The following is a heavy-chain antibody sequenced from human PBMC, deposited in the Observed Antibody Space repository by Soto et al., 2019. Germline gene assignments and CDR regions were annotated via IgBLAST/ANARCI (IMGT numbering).Heavy chain of an antibody. Sequence: ASVKVSCKASGYTFTSYAMHWVRQAPGQRLEWMGWINAGNGNTKYSQKFQGRVTITRDTSASTAYMELSSLRSEDTAVYYCARDYRRMATITGMGYWGQGTLVTVSS. CDR1: GYTFTSYA. CDR2: INAGNGNT. V-gene: IGHV1-3*01. CDR3: ARDYRRMATITGMGY. D-gene: IGHD4-4*01. J-gene: IGHJ4*02.